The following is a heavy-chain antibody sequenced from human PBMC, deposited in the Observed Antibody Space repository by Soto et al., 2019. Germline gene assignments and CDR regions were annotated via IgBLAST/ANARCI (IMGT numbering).Heavy chain of an antibody. CDR1: GGYISSYY. V-gene: IGHV4-59*01. Sequence: PSETMSLTCTVAGGYISSYYWSWIRQQTGKGLEWIGYIYYSGSTNYNPSLKSRVTISVDTSKNQFSLKLSSVTAADTAVYYCARGRRQWLALDAFDIWGQGTMVTVSS. D-gene: IGHD6-19*01. J-gene: IGHJ3*02. CDR2: IYYSGST. CDR3: ARGRRQWLALDAFDI.